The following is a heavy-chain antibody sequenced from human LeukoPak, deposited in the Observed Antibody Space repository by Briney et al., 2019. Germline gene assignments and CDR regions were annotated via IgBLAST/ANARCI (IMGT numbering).Heavy chain of an antibody. CDR2: IYHSGST. Sequence: TSETLSLTCSVSMDSRNTYYWSWIRQSPGKGLEWIGHIYHSGSTDYNPSLQSRVTISIDMSKKQFSLKLTSVTVADTAMYYCVRLRWELLAPYFDHWGQGSLVIVSS. CDR1: MDSRNTYY. V-gene: IGHV4-59*01. J-gene: IGHJ4*02. CDR3: VRLRWELLAPYFDH. D-gene: IGHD2-15*01.